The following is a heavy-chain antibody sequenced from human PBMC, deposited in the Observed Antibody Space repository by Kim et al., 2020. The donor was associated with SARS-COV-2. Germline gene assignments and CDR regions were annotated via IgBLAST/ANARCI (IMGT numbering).Heavy chain of an antibody. Sequence: AMSWVRQAPGKGLEWVSAISGSGGSTYYADSVKGRFTISRDNSKNTLYLQMNSLRAEDTAVYYCAKDNYGSGSYYRFWYFDLWGRGTLVTVSS. CDR3: AKDNYGSGSYYRFWYFDL. J-gene: IGHJ2*01. CDR1: A. CDR2: ISGSGGST. D-gene: IGHD3-10*01. V-gene: IGHV3-23*01.